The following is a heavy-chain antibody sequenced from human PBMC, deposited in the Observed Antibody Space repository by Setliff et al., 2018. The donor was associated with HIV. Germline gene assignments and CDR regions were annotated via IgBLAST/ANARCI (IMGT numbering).Heavy chain of an antibody. D-gene: IGHD3-9*01. V-gene: IGHV4-39*01. J-gene: IGHJ4*02. CDR1: GGSVSTSTYY. CDR2: LSYRGTT. CDR3: ATTRPISTGYPGFFDS. Sequence: SETLSLPCTVSGGSVSTSTYYWGWIRQPPGKGLEYIGTLSYRGTTHYNPSLKSRIALSIDSSKNQFSLNLHFVTATDSALYYCATTRPISTGYPGFFDSWGQGIVVTVSS.